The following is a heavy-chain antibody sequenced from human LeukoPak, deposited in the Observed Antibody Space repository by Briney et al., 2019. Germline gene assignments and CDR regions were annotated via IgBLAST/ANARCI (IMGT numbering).Heavy chain of an antibody. Sequence: SETLSLTCSVSGGSVSKYYWSWIRQPPGKGLEWIGYVYYTGSTNYNPSLKSRVTMFEDKSKNQFSLRLYSVTVADTAVYYCARHFAYSRSSYFDYWGQGSLVTVSS. J-gene: IGHJ4*02. D-gene: IGHD6-6*01. CDR3: ARHFAYSRSSYFDY. CDR1: GGSVSKYY. V-gene: IGHV4-59*08. CDR2: VYYTGST.